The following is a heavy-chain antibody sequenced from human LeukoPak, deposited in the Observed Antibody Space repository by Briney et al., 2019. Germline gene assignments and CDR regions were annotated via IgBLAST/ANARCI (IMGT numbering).Heavy chain of an antibody. J-gene: IGHJ3*02. D-gene: IGHD5-12*01. CDR3: AKDSGYDYLGVFDI. Sequence: TGEPLTLSCAASGFTFYDYAMHWVRQAPGKGVEWVSDFSWNSGSIGYEESVKGRFTISRDNAKNSLYLQMNSLRAEDMALYYCAKDSGYDYLGVFDIWGQGTMVTVSS. CDR2: FSWNSGSI. CDR1: GFTFYDYA. V-gene: IGHV3-9*03.